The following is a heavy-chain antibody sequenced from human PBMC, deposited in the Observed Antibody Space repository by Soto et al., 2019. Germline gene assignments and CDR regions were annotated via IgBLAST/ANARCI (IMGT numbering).Heavy chain of an antibody. CDR1: GFAFSSSW. CDR3: TRKRFGMDV. Sequence: GGFLRLSCAASGFAFSSSWMSWVRQAPGKGLEWVANIKEDGSEKDYVDPVKGRFTITRDNAKNSLYLQMNNLRAEDTAVYFCTRKRFGMDVWGQGTTVTVSS. J-gene: IGHJ6*02. V-gene: IGHV3-7*03. CDR2: IKEDGSEK.